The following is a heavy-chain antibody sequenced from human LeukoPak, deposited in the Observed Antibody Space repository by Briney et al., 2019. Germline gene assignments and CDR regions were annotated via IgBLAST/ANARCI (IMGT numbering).Heavy chain of an antibody. CDR3: ARWETVTSSDY. D-gene: IGHD4-17*01. V-gene: IGHV4-34*01. CDR1: GGSFSGYY. CDR2: INHSGNT. Sequence: PSETLSLTCAVYGGSFSGYYWHWFGQPPGKGREWIGEINHSGNTKYNPSLKSRVTISLDTSNNQFSLKLSSLAAADTAVYYCARWETVTSSDYWGQGTLVSVSS. J-gene: IGHJ4*02.